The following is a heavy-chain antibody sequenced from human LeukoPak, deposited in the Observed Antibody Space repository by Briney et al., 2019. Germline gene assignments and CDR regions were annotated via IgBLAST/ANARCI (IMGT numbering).Heavy chain of an antibody. J-gene: IGHJ3*02. D-gene: IGHD3-10*01. Sequence: GGSLRLSCAASGFTFSSYSMNWVRQAPGKGLEWVSSISSSSSYIYYADSAKGRFTISRDNAKNSLYLQMNSLRAEDTAVYYCARGRYYSDAFDIWGQGTMVTVSS. CDR3: ARGRYYSDAFDI. CDR2: ISSSSSYI. CDR1: GFTFSSYS. V-gene: IGHV3-21*01.